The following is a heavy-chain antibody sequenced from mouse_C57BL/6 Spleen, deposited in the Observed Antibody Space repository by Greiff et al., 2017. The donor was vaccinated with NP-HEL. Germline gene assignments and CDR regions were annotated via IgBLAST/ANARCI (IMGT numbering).Heavy chain of an antibody. Sequence: QVQLQQPGAELVKPGASVKMSCKASGYTFTSYWITWVKQRPGQGLEWIGDIYPGSGSTNYNEKFKSKATLTVDTSSSTAYMQLSSLTSEDSAVYYCARKGYYVSSFDYWGQGTTLTVSS. CDR3: ARKGYYVSSFDY. J-gene: IGHJ2*01. V-gene: IGHV1-55*01. D-gene: IGHD2-3*01. CDR1: GYTFTSYW. CDR2: IYPGSGST.